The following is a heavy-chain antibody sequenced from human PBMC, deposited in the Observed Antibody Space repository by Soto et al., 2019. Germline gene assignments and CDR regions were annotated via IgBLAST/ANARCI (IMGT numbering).Heavy chain of an antibody. CDR3: ARDKITGLFDY. J-gene: IGHJ4*02. V-gene: IGHV4-31*03. Sequence: SETLSLTCTVSGGSISSGGHYWSWIRQHPGKGLEWIGYIYYSGSTYYNPSLKSRVTISVDTSKNQFSLKLTSVTAADTAVYYCARDKITGLFDYWGQGTLVTVSS. CDR1: GGSISSGGHY. D-gene: IGHD2-8*02. CDR2: IYYSGST.